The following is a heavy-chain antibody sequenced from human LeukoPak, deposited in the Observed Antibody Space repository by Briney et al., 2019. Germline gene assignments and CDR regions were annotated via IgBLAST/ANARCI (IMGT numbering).Heavy chain of an antibody. D-gene: IGHD3-10*01. CDR1: GGSISSDY. CDR3: ATRGY. V-gene: IGHV4-59*08. CDR2: IYNSGNN. J-gene: IGHJ4*02. Sequence: SETLSLTCTVSGGSISSDYWQWIRQPPGKGLEWVGYIYNSGNNHYNSSVKSRVTISIDTSKNQFSLKLASVTAADTAVYYCATRGYWGQGTLVAVSS.